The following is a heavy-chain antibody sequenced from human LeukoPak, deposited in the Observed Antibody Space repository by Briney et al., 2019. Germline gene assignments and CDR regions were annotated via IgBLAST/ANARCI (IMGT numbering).Heavy chain of an antibody. CDR1: GLTFSSYW. Sequence: GGSLRLSCAASGLTFSSYWMSWVRQAPGKGLEWVANIKQDGSEKYYVGSVKGRFTISRDNAKNSLYLQMNSLRAEDTAVYYCARDIGRYYYDSSGYSYWGQGTLVTVSS. D-gene: IGHD3-22*01. V-gene: IGHV3-7*01. J-gene: IGHJ4*02. CDR2: IKQDGSEK. CDR3: ARDIGRYYYDSSGYSY.